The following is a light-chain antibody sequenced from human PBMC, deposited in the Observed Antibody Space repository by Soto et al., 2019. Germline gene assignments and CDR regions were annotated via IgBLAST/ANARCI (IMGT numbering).Light chain of an antibody. CDR3: QSYDSSLSGSWV. Sequence: QSVLTQPPSVSGAPGQRVTISCTGRSSNIGAGYDVHWYQQLPGTAPKLLIYGNSNRPSGVPDRFSDSKSGTSASLAITGLQAEDEADYYCQSYDSSLSGSWVFGGGTQLTVL. V-gene: IGLV1-40*01. CDR2: GNS. CDR1: SSNIGAGYD. J-gene: IGLJ3*02.